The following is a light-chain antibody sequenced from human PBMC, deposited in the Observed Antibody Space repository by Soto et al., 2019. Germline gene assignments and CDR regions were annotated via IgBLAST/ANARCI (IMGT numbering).Light chain of an antibody. V-gene: IGKV1-5*01. CDR1: QSISSW. CDR3: QQYNSYPYT. CDR2: DAS. J-gene: IGKJ2*01. Sequence: DIQMTQSPSTLSASVGDRVTITCRASQSISSWLAWYQQKTGKAPKLLIYDASSLESGVPSRFSGSGSGTEFTLTISSLQPDDFETYYCQQYNSYPYTFGQGTKLEIK.